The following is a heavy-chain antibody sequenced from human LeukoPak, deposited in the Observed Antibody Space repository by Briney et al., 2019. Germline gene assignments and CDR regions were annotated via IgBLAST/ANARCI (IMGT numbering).Heavy chain of an antibody. CDR2: ISGSGGST. V-gene: IGHV3-23*01. CDR1: GFTFSSYA. CDR3: AKDVGYCSGGSCHYYYYYGMDV. J-gene: IGHJ6*02. D-gene: IGHD2-15*01. Sequence: GGSLRLSCAASGFTFSSYAMSWVRQAPGKGLEWVSAISGSGGSTYYADSVKGRFTISRDNSKNTLYLQMNSLRAEDTAVYYCAKDVGYCSGGSCHYYYYYGMDVWGQGTTVTVS.